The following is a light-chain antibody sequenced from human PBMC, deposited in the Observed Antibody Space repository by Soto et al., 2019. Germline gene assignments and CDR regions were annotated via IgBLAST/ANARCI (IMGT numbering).Light chain of an antibody. CDR1: QSLLHRSGYNY. Sequence: IVMTQSPLSLPVTPGEPASISCRSSQSLLHRSGYNYLTWYVQKPGQSPQLLIYLASGRASGVPDRFSGSGSGTDFTLRISRVEAEDVGVYYCMQALETPLAFGGGTKLEIK. V-gene: IGKV2-28*01. CDR3: MQALETPLA. CDR2: LAS. J-gene: IGKJ4*01.